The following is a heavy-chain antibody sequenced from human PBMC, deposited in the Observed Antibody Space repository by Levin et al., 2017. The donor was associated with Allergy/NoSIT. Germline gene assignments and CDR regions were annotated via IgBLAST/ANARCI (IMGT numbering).Heavy chain of an antibody. CDR2: ISSSGSAT. D-gene: IGHD3-10*01. V-gene: IGHV3-11*01. CDR3: AREYNSGMFY. CDR1: GFIFSDYY. Sequence: LSLTCAASGFIFSDYYMSWLRQTPGKGLECISYISSSGSATHYADSVKGRFTISRDNAKNSLYLQMHSLRPEDTAVYYCAREYNSGMFYWGQGTLVTVSS. J-gene: IGHJ4*02.